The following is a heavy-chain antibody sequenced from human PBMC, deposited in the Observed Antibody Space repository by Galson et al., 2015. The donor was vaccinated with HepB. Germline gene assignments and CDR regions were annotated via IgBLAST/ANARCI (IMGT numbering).Heavy chain of an antibody. CDR3: ARARYSNSPHEY. J-gene: IGHJ4*02. D-gene: IGHD1-26*01. CDR2: ISGYNDNR. CDR1: GYTFISYG. Sequence: QSGAEVKKPGASVKVSCKASGYTFISYGISWVRQAPGQGLEWMGWISGYNDNRSYAQKFQGRVTMTTDTSTSTTYMELRSLRPDDTAVYYCARARYSNSPHEYWGQGTLVTVSS. V-gene: IGHV1-18*04.